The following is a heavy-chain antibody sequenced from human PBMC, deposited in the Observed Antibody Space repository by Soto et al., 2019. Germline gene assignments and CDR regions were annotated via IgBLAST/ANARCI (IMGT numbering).Heavy chain of an antibody. Sequence: SETLSLTCTVSGGSISSYYWSWIRQPPGKGLEWIGYIYYNGDIDYNPSLKSRVTISVDRSKNQFSLELTSVTAADTAVYYCARDAGYASGWPFFDFWGRGALVTVSS. CDR1: GGSISSYY. CDR2: IYYNGDI. J-gene: IGHJ4*02. V-gene: IGHV4-59*01. D-gene: IGHD6-19*01. CDR3: ARDAGYASGWPFFDF.